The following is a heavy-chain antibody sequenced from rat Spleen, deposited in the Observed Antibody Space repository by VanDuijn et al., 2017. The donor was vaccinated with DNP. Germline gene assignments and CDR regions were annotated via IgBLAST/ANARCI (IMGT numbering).Heavy chain of an antibody. CDR2: VNSAGST. CDR1: GYSITSSYR. V-gene: IGHV3-3*01. J-gene: IGHJ1*01. Sequence: EVQLQESGPGLVKPSQSLSLTCSVTGYSITSSYRWSWIRKFPGNKLEWMGSVNSAGSTNYNPSLKSRISITRDTSKNQFFLQLNAVTTEDTATYYGARGNDGYYPNWYFDFWGPGTMVTVSS. CDR3: ARGNDGYYPNWYFDF. D-gene: IGHD1-12*03.